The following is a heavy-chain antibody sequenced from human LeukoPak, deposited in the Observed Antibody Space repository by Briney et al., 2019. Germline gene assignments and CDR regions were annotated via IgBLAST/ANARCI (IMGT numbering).Heavy chain of an antibody. CDR1: GGTFSSYA. D-gene: IGHD3-16*01. CDR2: IIPIFGTA. V-gene: IGHV1-69*01. J-gene: IGHJ3*02. CDR3: ASRPVGGRGAFDI. Sequence: SAKVSSKASGGTFSSYAISWVRQAPGQGLEWRGGIIPIFGTANYAQKFQGRVTITADESTSTAYMELSSLRSEDTAVYYCASRPVGGRGAFDIWGQGTMVTVPS.